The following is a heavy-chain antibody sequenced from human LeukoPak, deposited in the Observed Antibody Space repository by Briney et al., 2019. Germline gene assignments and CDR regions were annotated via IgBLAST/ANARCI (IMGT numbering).Heavy chain of an antibody. J-gene: IGHJ4*02. CDR3: ARQTYYYDSSGYYYPHFDY. CDR2: IYYSGST. CDR1: GGSFSGYY. D-gene: IGHD3-22*01. Sequence: PSETLSLTCAVYGGSFSGYYWSWIRQPPGKGLEWIGYIYYSGSTNYNPSLKNRVTISLDTSKNQFSLKLNSVTAADTAVYYCARQTYYYDSSGYYYPHFDYWGQGTLVTVSS. V-gene: IGHV4-59*01.